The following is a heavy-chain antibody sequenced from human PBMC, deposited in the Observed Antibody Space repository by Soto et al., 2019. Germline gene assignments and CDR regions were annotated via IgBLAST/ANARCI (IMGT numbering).Heavy chain of an antibody. V-gene: IGHV1-2*04. D-gene: IGHD1-1*01. CDR2: INPNSGGT. Sequence: ASVKVSCKASGYTFTGYYMHWVRQAPGQGLEWMGWINPNSGGTNYAQKFQGWVTMTRDTSISTAYMELSRLRSDDTAVYYCARGAAETGSSGTSNYHYYYYMDVWGKGTTVTVSS. J-gene: IGHJ6*03. CDR3: ARGAAETGSSGTSNYHYYYYMDV. CDR1: GYTFTGYY.